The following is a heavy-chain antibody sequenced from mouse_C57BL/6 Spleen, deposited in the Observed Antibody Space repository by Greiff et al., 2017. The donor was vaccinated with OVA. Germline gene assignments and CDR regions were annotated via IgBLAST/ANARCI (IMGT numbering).Heavy chain of an antibody. V-gene: IGHV1-31*01. CDR3: ASYDYDGGYWYFDV. CDR2: IYPYNGVS. J-gene: IGHJ1*03. Sequence: VQLKESGPELVKPGASVKISCKASGYSFTGYYMHWVKQSHGNILDWIGYIYPYNGVSSYNQKFKGKATLTVDKSSSTAYMELRSLTSEDSAVYYCASYDYDGGYWYFDVWGTGTTVTVSS. D-gene: IGHD2-4*01. CDR1: GYSFTGYY.